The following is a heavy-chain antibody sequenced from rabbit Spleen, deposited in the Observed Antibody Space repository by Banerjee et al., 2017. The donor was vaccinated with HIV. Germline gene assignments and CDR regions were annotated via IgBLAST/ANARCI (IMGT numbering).Heavy chain of an antibody. CDR1: GVSFSSNSY. V-gene: IGHV1S40*01. Sequence: QSLEESGGDLVKPGASLTLTCTASGVSFSSNSYMCWVRQAPGKGLEWIGYIEPIFGSTYYASWVNGRFTISSHNAQNTLYLQLNSLTAADTATYFCARSPDSVNYGRRFNLWGPGTLVTVS. D-gene: IGHD1-1*01. J-gene: IGHJ4*01. CDR2: IEPIFGST. CDR3: ARSPDSVNYGRRFNL.